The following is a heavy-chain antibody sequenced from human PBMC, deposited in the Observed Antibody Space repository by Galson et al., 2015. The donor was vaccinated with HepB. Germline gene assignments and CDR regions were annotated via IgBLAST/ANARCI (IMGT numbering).Heavy chain of an antibody. Sequence: SVKVSCKVSGYTLTELSMHWVRQAPGKGLEWMGGFDPEDGETIYAQKFQGRVTMTEDTSTDTAYMELSSLRSEDTAVYYCATQSPGYGDYVGAHAFDIWGQGTMVTVSS. CDR3: ATQSPGYGDYVGAHAFDI. V-gene: IGHV1-24*01. CDR2: FDPEDGET. D-gene: IGHD4-17*01. J-gene: IGHJ3*02. CDR1: GYTLTELS.